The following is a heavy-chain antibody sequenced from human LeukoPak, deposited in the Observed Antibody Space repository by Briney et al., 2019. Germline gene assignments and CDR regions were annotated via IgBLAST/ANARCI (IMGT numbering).Heavy chain of an antibody. D-gene: IGHD3-22*01. CDR2: ITGSGDNT. CDR1: GFTFSTYA. Sequence: GGSLRLSCAASGFTFSTYAMSWVRQAPGKGLEWVSAITGSGDNTYYADSVKGRFTISRDNSKNTMYLQMNSLRAEDTAVYCCAKGNIGYYYDYWGQGTLVTVSS. CDR3: AKGNIGYYYDY. V-gene: IGHV3-23*01. J-gene: IGHJ4*02.